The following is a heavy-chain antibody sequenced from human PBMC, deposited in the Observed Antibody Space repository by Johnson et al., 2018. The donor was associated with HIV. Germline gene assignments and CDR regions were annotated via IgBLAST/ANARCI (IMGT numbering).Heavy chain of an antibody. D-gene: IGHD1-26*01. Sequence: VQLVESGGGLVQPGRSLRLSCAASGFTFSDYYMSWIRQAPGKGLEWVANIKQDGTEKYYVGSVKGRFTISRDNAKHSLYLQMNSLRAEDTAVYYCARDLSGGYRSDAFDIWGQGTMVTVSS. CDR2: IKQDGTEK. V-gene: IGHV3-7*01. CDR1: GFTFSDYY. J-gene: IGHJ3*02. CDR3: ARDLSGGYRSDAFDI.